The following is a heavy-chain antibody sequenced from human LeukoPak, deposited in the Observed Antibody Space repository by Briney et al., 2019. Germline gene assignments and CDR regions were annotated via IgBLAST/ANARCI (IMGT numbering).Heavy chain of an antibody. CDR3: AKDGGTAQWLVLAYYYYYMDV. CDR1: GFTFSSYA. Sequence: PGGSLRLSCAASGFTFSSYAMSWVRQAPGKGLEWVSAISGSGGSTYYADSVKGRFTISRDNSKNTLYLQMNSLRAEDTAVYYCAKDGGTAQWLVLAYYYYYMDVWGKGTTVTISS. CDR2: ISGSGGST. V-gene: IGHV3-23*01. D-gene: IGHD6-19*01. J-gene: IGHJ6*03.